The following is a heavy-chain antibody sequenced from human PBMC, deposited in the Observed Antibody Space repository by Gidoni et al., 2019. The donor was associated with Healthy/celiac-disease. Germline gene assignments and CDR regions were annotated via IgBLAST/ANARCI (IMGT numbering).Heavy chain of an antibody. Sequence: EVQLVESGGGLVQPGRSLRLSCTASGFTFGDYAMSWFRQAPGKGLEWVGFIRSKAYGGTTEYAASVKGRFTISRDDSKSIAYLQMNSLKTEDTAVYYCTVRGGSGSYWYYYGMDVWGQGTTVTVSS. CDR2: IRSKAYGGTT. J-gene: IGHJ6*02. CDR1: GFTFGDYA. CDR3: TVRGGSGSYWYYYGMDV. D-gene: IGHD3-10*01. V-gene: IGHV3-49*03.